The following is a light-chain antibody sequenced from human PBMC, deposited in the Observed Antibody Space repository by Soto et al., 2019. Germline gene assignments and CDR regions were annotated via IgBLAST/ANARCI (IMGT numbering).Light chain of an antibody. J-gene: IGKJ2*01. CDR2: GAS. Sequence: EIVMTQSPATLSVSPGERATLSCRASQSVSSKLVWYQQKPGQAPRLLIYGASTRATGIPARFSGSGSGTEFTLTISSLQSEDFAVYYCQQDNNLPPYSFGQGTKLEIK. CDR3: QQDNNLPPYS. V-gene: IGKV3-15*01. CDR1: QSVSSK.